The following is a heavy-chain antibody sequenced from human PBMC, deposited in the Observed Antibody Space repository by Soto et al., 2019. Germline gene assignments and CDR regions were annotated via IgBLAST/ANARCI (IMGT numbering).Heavy chain of an antibody. V-gene: IGHV3-33*01. CDR2: IWYDGSNK. D-gene: IGHD3-10*01. Sequence: LRLSCAASGFTFSSYGMHWVRQAPGKGLEWVAVIWYDGSNKYYADSVKGRFTISRDNSKNTLYLQMNSLRAEDTAVYYCVRARGSPASFDPWGQGTLVTVSS. CDR3: VRARGSPASFDP. CDR1: GFTFSSYG. J-gene: IGHJ5*02.